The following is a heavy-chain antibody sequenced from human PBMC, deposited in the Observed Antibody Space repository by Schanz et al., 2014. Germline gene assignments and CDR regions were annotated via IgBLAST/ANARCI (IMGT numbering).Heavy chain of an antibody. CDR3: ARHGGIPYYPMDV. D-gene: IGHD3-16*01. CDR1: GDSINGGDYY. CDR2: NSYSGRT. J-gene: IGHJ6*02. V-gene: IGHV4-31*03. Sequence: QVQLQESGPRLVEPSQTLSLTCTVSGDSINGGDYYWSWIRQTPGKGLEWIGDNSYSGRTYYSPSLKSRLTMSVDTSKNQFSLRLSSVTAADTAVYYCARHGGIPYYPMDVWGQGTTVTVSS.